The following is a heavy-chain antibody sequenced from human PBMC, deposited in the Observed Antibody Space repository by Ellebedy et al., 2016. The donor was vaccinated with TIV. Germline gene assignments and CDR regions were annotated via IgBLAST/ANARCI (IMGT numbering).Heavy chain of an antibody. CDR1: GGSMGSNSYY. Sequence: MPSETLSLTCTVSGGSMGSNSYYWGWIRQPPGKGLEWIGSIYYSGSTYYNPSLKSRVTMSVDTSKKQFSLKLSPVTAADTAVYYCARLTMVRGVIPYYWGQGTLVTVSS. CDR2: IYYSGST. J-gene: IGHJ4*02. D-gene: IGHD3-10*01. CDR3: ARLTMVRGVIPYY. V-gene: IGHV4-39*01.